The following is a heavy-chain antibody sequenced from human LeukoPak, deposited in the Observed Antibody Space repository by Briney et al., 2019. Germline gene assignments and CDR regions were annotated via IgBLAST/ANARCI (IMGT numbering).Heavy chain of an antibody. V-gene: IGHV3-30*02. Sequence: GGSLRLSCAASGFTFSSYEMNWVRQAPGKGLEWVAFIRYDGSNKYYADSVKGRFTISRDNSKNTLYLQMNSLRAEDTAVYYCAKGPGYSYGYATFYYYMDVWGKGTTVTVSS. CDR1: GFTFSSYE. CDR2: IRYDGSNK. D-gene: IGHD5-18*01. J-gene: IGHJ6*03. CDR3: AKGPGYSYGYATFYYYMDV.